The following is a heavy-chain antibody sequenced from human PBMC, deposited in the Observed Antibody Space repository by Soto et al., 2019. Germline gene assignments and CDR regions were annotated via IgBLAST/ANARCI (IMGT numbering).Heavy chain of an antibody. CDR1: GFTFSNAW. CDR2: IKSKTDGGTT. Sequence: GGSLRLSCAASGFTFSNAWMNWVCQAQGKGLEWVGRIKSKTDGGTTDYAAPVKGRFTISRDDSKNTLYLQMNSLKTEDTAVYYCTTGTTVIPYYFDYWGQGTLVTVSS. CDR3: TTGTTVIPYYFDY. V-gene: IGHV3-15*07. J-gene: IGHJ4*02. D-gene: IGHD4-17*01.